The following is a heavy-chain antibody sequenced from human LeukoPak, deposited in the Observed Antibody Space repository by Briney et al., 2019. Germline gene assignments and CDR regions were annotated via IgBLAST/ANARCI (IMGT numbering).Heavy chain of an antibody. CDR3: ARPGYYYDSSGYYYRDF. CDR1: GGSISSSNYH. V-gene: IGHV4-39*01. D-gene: IGHD3-22*01. J-gene: IGHJ4*02. Sequence: SETLSLTCTVSGGSISSSNYHWGWIRQPPGKGLEWIGSMYYSGSTYYNASLKSRLTISVDTSKNQFSLKLSSVTAADTAVYYCARPGYYYDSSGYYYRDFWGQGTLVSVSS. CDR2: MYYSGST.